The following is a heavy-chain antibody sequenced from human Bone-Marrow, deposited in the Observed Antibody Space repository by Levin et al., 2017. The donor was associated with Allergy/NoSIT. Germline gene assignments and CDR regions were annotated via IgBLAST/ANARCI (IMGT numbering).Heavy chain of an antibody. CDR3: TLGAA. CDR2: IDKKTDGETT. Sequence: LSLTCAASGFAFYNTWMCWVRQTPEKGLEWVARIDKKTDGETTYYAAPVKGRFTISRDDSRNTLYLHMNSLKSEDTALYYCTLGAAWGQGTLVTVSS. CDR1: GFAFYNTW. D-gene: IGHD4/OR15-4a*01. J-gene: IGHJ4*02. V-gene: IGHV3-15*04.